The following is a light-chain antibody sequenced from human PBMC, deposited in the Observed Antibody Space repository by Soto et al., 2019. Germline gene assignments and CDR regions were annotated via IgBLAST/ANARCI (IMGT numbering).Light chain of an antibody. J-gene: IGKJ1*01. Sequence: DIQMTQSPSTLSASVGDRVTITCLASQGISGRLAWYQKKPGKAPNLLIYDVSNLESGVTSRFSGTGSGTEFTLTINSLQPDDFATYYCQQYNSYSTFGPGTKVEVK. CDR1: QGISGR. V-gene: IGKV1-5*01. CDR2: DVS. CDR3: QQYNSYST.